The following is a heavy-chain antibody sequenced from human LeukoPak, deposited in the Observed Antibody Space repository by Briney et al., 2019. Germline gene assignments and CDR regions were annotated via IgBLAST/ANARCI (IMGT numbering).Heavy chain of an antibody. D-gene: IGHD6-13*01. J-gene: IGHJ4*02. CDR1: GFTFDDHP. CDR2: ISEDGSTT. Sequence: GGSLRLSCGASGFTFDDHPMHWVRQVPGQGLEWVSFISEDGSTTSYADSVKGRFTISRDNSKNSLYLQMNSLRTEDTALYYCAKKSGAPANFDYWCQGALVTVSS. V-gene: IGHV3-43*02. CDR3: AKKSGAPANFDY.